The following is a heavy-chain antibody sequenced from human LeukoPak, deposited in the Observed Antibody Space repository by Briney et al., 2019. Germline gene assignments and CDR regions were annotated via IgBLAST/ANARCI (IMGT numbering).Heavy chain of an antibody. Sequence: ASVTVSFKASGYILSSYYMHWVRQAPGQGLEWMGIINPSGGRTDYAQKFQGRVTMTRDTSTSTVYMELNSLRSEDTALYYCARTYCGGDCNNRYFDYWGQGTLVTVSS. CDR1: GYILSSYY. CDR3: ARTYCGGDCNNRYFDY. J-gene: IGHJ4*02. D-gene: IGHD2-21*02. CDR2: INPSGGRT. V-gene: IGHV1-46*01.